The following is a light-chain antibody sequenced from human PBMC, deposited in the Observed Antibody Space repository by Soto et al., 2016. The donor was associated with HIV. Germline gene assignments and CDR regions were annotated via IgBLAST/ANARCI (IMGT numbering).Light chain of an antibody. CDR1: QDIFNY. V-gene: IGKV1-27*01. CDR2: AAI. Sequence: DIQLTQSPSSLSASIGDTVSITCRASQDIFNYLAWYQQKPGEVPKLLIFAAISLHSGVPSQFSGRGSGTQFTLTISSLQPEDIGTYYCQKYNNDVTFGGGTKVEI. CDR3: QKYNNDVT. J-gene: IGKJ4*01.